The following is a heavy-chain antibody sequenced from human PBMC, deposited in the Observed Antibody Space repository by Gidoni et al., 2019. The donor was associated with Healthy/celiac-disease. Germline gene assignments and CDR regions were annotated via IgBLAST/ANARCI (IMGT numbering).Heavy chain of an antibody. D-gene: IGHD2-21*02. CDR1: GGSISSSSYY. CDR3: ASRIVVVTAAWYRY. CDR2: IYYSGST. J-gene: IGHJ4*02. V-gene: IGHV4-39*01. Sequence: QLQLQESGPGLVKPSETLSLTCTFSGGSISSSSYYWGWIRQPPGKGLEWIGSIYYSGSTYYNPSLKSRVTISVDTSKNQFSLKLSSVTAADTAVYYCASRIVVVTAAWYRYWGQGTLVTVSS.